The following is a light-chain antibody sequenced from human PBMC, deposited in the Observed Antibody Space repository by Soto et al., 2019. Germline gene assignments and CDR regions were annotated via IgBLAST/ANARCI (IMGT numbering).Light chain of an antibody. Sequence: ILLTPSPSSLSASVGDRLTISCRARQTIGRFLNWYQKKPGKALKFLIYGASTLQRGVPSRFSGSGSGTDFTLTISSLQPEDFATYFCQQSYNAPYTFGQGTKVDIK. CDR3: QQSYNAPYT. V-gene: IGKV1-39*01. J-gene: IGKJ2*01. CDR2: GAS. CDR1: QTIGRF.